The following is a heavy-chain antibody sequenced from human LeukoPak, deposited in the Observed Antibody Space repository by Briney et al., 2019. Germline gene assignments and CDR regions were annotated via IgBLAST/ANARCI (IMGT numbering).Heavy chain of an antibody. CDR2: IIPIFGTA. CDR1: GDTFSSYA. V-gene: IGHV1-69*06. Sequence: ASVKVSCKASGDTFSSYAISWVRQAPEQGLEWMGGIIPIFGTANYAQKFQGRVTITADKSTSTAYMELSSLRSEDTAVYYCAGGDIVAYYFDYWGQGTLVTVSS. J-gene: IGHJ4*02. D-gene: IGHD5-12*01. CDR3: AGGDIVAYYFDY.